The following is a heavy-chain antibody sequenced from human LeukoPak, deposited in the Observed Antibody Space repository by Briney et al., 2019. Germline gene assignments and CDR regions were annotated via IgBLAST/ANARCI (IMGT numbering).Heavy chain of an antibody. V-gene: IGHV4-31*03. Sequence: SQTLSLTCTVSGGSISGGGYYWSWIRQHPGKGLEWIGYIYYSGSTYYNPSLKSRVTISVDTSKNQFSLKLSSVTAADTAVYYCAIWGYYDSSGPLYFDYWGQGTLVTVSS. CDR2: IYYSGST. D-gene: IGHD3-22*01. J-gene: IGHJ4*02. CDR1: GGSISGGGYY. CDR3: AIWGYYDSSGPLYFDY.